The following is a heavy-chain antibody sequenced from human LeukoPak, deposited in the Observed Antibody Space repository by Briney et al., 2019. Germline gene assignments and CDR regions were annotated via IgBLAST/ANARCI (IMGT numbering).Heavy chain of an antibody. CDR2: IYYSGST. J-gene: IGHJ4*02. Sequence: PSETLSLTCTVSGGSISSGGYYWSWIRQHPGKGLEWIGYIYYSGSTYYNPSLKSRVTISVDTSKNQFSLKLSSVTAADTAVYYCARDGRDRPYYFDYWGQGTLVTVSS. V-gene: IGHV4-31*03. CDR1: GGSISSGGYY. D-gene: IGHD3-10*01. CDR3: ARDGRDRPYYFDY.